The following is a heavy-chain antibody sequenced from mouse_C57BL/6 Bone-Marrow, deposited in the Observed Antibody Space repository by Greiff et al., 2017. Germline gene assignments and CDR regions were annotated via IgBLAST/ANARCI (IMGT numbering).Heavy chain of an antibody. CDR1: GYTFTSYW. D-gene: IGHD2-4*01. J-gene: IGHJ2*01. Sequence: QVHVKQPGAELVKPGASVKLSCKASGYTFTSYWMHWVKQRPGQGLEWIGMIHPNSGSTNYNEKFKSKATLTVDKSSSTAYMQLSSLTSEDSAVYYCARWDYDYGYYFDYWGQGTTLTVSS. CDR3: ARWDYDYGYYFDY. V-gene: IGHV1-64*01. CDR2: IHPNSGST.